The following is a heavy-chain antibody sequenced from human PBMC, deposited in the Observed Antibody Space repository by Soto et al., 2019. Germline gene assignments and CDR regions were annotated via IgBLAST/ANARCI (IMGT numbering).Heavy chain of an antibody. D-gene: IGHD3-10*01. V-gene: IGHV4-30-4*01. Sequence: QVQLQESGPGLVKPSQTLSLTCTVSAGSISSGDYYWSWIRQPPGKGLEWIGYIYYSGSSYYNPSFKRRVTLSVDTSKNPLSRKLSSVTAADTAVYYWGRVGGFGATTIDYWGQGTLVTVYS. J-gene: IGHJ4*02. CDR3: GRVGGFGATTIDY. CDR1: AGSISSGDYY. CDR2: IYYSGSS.